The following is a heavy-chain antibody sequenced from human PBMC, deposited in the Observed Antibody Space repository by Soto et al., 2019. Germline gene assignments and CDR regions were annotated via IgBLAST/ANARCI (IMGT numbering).Heavy chain of an antibody. Sequence: GGSLRLSCAASGFTFSNAWMSWVRQAPGKGLEWVGRIKSKTDGGTTDYAAPVKGRFTISRDDSKNTLYLQMNSLKTEDTAVYYCTTDVTVVVVAAQPPFDYWGQVTLVTVSS. D-gene: IGHD2-15*01. CDR2: IKSKTDGGTT. CDR3: TTDVTVVVVAAQPPFDY. CDR1: GFTFSNAW. V-gene: IGHV3-15*01. J-gene: IGHJ4*02.